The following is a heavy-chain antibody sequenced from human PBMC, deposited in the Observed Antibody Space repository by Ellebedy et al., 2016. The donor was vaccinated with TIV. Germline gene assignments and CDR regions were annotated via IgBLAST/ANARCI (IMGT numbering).Heavy chain of an antibody. CDR2: ISSSCTNI. Sequence: GESLKISCAGSGFTVSDYFMSWVRQAPGKGLEWISYISSSCTNIYYSDSVKGRFTIPRDDASNSLFLQMNSLRADDTAVYYCARSGEHDSWGQGTLVTVSS. D-gene: IGHD1-26*01. CDR1: GFTVSDYF. CDR3: ARSGEHDS. V-gene: IGHV3-11*04. J-gene: IGHJ4*02.